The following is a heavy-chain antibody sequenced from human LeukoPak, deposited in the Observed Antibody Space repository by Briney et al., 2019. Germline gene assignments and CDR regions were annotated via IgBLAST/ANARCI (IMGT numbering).Heavy chain of an antibody. J-gene: IGHJ5*02. V-gene: IGHV1-8*01. CDR2: MNPNSGNT. Sequence: GASVKVSCKASGYTFTSYDINWVRQATGQGLEWMGWMNPNSGNTGYAQKFQGRVTMTRNTSISTAYMELSSLRSEDTAVYYCARGLRFVDILTGYWPAYWFDPWGQGTLVTVSS. D-gene: IGHD3-9*01. CDR3: ARGLRFVDILTGYWPAYWFDP. CDR1: GYTFTSYD.